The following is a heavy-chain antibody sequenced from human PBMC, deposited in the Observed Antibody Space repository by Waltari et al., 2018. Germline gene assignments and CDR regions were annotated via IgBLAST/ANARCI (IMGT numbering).Heavy chain of an antibody. V-gene: IGHV4-39*07. Sequence: QLQLQESGPGLVKPSETLSLTCTVSGGPISSSSYYWGWLRQPPGKGLEWIGSIYYSGSTYYNPSLKSRVTISVDTSKNQFSLKLSSVTAADTAVYYCARVLGASWYFDLWGRGTLVTVSS. D-gene: IGHD1-26*01. J-gene: IGHJ2*01. CDR3: ARVLGASWYFDL. CDR1: GGPISSSSYY. CDR2: IYYSGST.